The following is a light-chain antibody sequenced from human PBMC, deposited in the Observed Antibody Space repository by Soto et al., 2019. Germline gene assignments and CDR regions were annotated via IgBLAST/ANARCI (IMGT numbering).Light chain of an antibody. V-gene: IGKV1-5*01. J-gene: IGKJ1*01. CDR3: QQYNTFPRT. CDR1: QGINRW. Sequence: DIQMAQSSSTLSASVGDTVIITCRASQGINRWLAWYQQKPGKAPNLLIYDASSLEIGVPSRFSGSGSGTEFTLTISSLQPGDFATYYCQQYNTFPRTFGQGTKVDI. CDR2: DAS.